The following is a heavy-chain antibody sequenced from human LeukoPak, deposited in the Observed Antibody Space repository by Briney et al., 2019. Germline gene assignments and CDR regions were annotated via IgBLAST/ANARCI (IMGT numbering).Heavy chain of an antibody. Sequence: SETLSLTCAVYGGSFSVYYWSWIRQPPGKGLEWIGEINHSGSTNYNPSLKSRVTISVDTSKNQFSLELSSVTAADTAVYYCARVGYRRHYFDYWGQGTLVTVSS. CDR1: GGSFSVYY. J-gene: IGHJ4*02. CDR2: INHSGST. V-gene: IGHV4-34*01. CDR3: ARVGYRRHYFDY. D-gene: IGHD5-24*01.